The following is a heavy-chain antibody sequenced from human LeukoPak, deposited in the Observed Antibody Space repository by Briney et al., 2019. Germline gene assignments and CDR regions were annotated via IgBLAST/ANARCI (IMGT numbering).Heavy chain of an antibody. J-gene: IGHJ5*02. CDR3: ARTRDSSTSVDP. CDR2: MYYSGST. CDR1: GGSISSYY. V-gene: IGHV4-59*01. D-gene: IGHD6-13*01. Sequence: SETLSLTCTVAGGSISSYYWTWIRQPPGKGLEWIGYMYYSGSTKYNPSLKSRVTISVDTSKNQFSLQLSSVTAADTAVYHCARTRDSSTSVDPWGQGILVTVSS.